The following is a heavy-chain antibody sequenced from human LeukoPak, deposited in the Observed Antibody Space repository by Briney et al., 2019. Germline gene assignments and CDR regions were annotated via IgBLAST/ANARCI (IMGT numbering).Heavy chain of an antibody. D-gene: IGHD2-15*01. CDR3: ARGGYCSGGSCYHLDY. Sequence: PGGSLRLSCVASGFTFSTYAMGWVRQAPGKGLEWVSSISISSSFIYYADSVKGRFTISRDNAKNSLYLQMNSLRAEDTALYYCARGGYCSGGSCYHLDYWGQGTLVTVSS. CDR1: GFTFSTYA. V-gene: IGHV3-21*04. CDR2: ISISSSFI. J-gene: IGHJ4*02.